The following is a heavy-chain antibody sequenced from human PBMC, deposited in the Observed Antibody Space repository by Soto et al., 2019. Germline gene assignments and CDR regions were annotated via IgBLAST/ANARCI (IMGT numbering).Heavy chain of an antibody. CDR1: GFTFSSYG. Sequence: SLRLSCAASGFTFSSYGMHWVRQAPGKGLEWVAVISYDGSNKYYADSVKGRFTISRDNSKNTLYLQMNSLRAEDTAVYYCAAGEPFDYWGQGTLVTVSS. J-gene: IGHJ4*02. CDR2: ISYDGSNK. CDR3: AAGEPFDY. D-gene: IGHD3-16*01. V-gene: IGHV3-30*03.